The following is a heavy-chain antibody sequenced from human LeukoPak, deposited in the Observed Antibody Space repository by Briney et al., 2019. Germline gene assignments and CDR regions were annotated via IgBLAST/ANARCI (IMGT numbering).Heavy chain of an antibody. CDR1: GGSISSYY. CDR3: AREKDDYYYFDY. V-gene: IGHV4-59*01. D-gene: IGHD4-11*01. CDR2: ISYSGST. Sequence: KPSETLSLTCTVSGGSISSYYWSWIRQPPGKGLEWIGCISYSGSTNYNPSLKSRVTISLDTSKNQFSLRLSSVTAADTAVCYCAREKDDYYYFDYWGQGTLVTVSP. J-gene: IGHJ4*02.